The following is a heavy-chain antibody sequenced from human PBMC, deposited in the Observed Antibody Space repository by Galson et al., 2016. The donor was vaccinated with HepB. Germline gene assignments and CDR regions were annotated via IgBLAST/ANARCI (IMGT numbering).Heavy chain of an antibody. Sequence: ETLSLTCTVSGGSINSNSYFLEWIRQAPGKGLEWIGNIYFTGNTDYTPSLQSRVIIAADTSKNQFSLKVRSVTAADTAIYYCARRISSSRIHYGMDVWGKGTTVVVSS. CDR3: ARRISSSRIHYGMDV. D-gene: IGHD6-13*01. CDR1: GGSINSNSYF. J-gene: IGHJ6*04. CDR2: IYFTGNT. V-gene: IGHV4-39*01.